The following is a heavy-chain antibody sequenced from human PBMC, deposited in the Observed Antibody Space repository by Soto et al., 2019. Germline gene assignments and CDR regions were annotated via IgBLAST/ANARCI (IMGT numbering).Heavy chain of an antibody. Sequence: ASVKVSCKASGYTFTSYDINWVRQATGQGLEWMGWMNPNSGNTGYAQKFQGRVTMTRNTSISTAYMELSSLRSEDTAVYYCGRGMGYCSGGSCYLNWFDPWGQGTLVTVSS. D-gene: IGHD2-15*01. CDR1: GYTFTSYD. CDR2: MNPNSGNT. CDR3: GRGMGYCSGGSCYLNWFDP. V-gene: IGHV1-8*01. J-gene: IGHJ5*02.